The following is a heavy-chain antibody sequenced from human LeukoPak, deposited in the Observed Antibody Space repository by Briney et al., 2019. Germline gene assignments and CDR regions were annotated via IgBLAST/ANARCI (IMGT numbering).Heavy chain of an antibody. CDR3: VSSTYCPSTSGCLGY. CDR1: GGSISSSSYY. Sequence: PSETLSLTCTVSGGSISSSSYYWGWIRQPPGKGLEWIGSIYYSGSTYYNPSLKSRVTISVDTSKNQFSLKLSSVTAADTAVYYCVSSTYCPSTSGCLGYWGQGTLVTVSS. J-gene: IGHJ4*02. D-gene: IGHD2-2*01. CDR2: IYYSGST. V-gene: IGHV4-39*07.